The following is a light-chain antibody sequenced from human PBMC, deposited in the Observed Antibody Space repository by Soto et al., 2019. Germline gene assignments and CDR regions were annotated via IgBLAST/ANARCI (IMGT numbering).Light chain of an antibody. CDR3: QHYNSYSEA. CDR2: KAS. V-gene: IGKV1-5*03. J-gene: IGKJ1*01. CDR1: QSISSW. Sequence: DIQLTPSPCTLSASLGERATLTCRASQSISSWLACYQQKPRKAPKLLIYKASSLESAVPSRFSGSGSGTEFTLTISSLQPDDFATYYCQHYNSYSEAFGQGTKVDIK.